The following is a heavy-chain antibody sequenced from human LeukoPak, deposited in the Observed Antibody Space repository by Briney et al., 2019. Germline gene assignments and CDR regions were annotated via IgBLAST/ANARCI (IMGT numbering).Heavy chain of an antibody. Sequence: PSETLSLTCTVSGYSISLGYYWGWIRQPPGKGLEWVSAISGSGGSTYYADSVKGRFTISRDNSKNTLYLQMNSLRVEDTAVYYCAKDGGDVLLWFGETYYFDYWGQGTLVTVSS. CDR3: AKDGGDVLLWFGETYYFDY. CDR1: GYSISLGYY. D-gene: IGHD3-10*01. CDR2: ISGSGGST. V-gene: IGHV3-23*01. J-gene: IGHJ4*02.